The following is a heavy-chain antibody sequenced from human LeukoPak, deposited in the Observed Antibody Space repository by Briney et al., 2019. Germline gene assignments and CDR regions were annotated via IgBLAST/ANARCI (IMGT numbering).Heavy chain of an antibody. J-gene: IGHJ4*02. D-gene: IGHD4-23*01. V-gene: IGHV3-74*01. CDR3: ARAGGDSAFDY. CDR2: INSVGSGT. Sequence: GGSLRLSCAASGFTFSSSWMHWVRQAPGKGPVWVSRINSVGSGTIYADSVRGRFTISRDNAKNTLYLQMNSLRTDDTAVYYCARAGGDSAFDYWGQGSLVTVSS. CDR1: GFTFSSSW.